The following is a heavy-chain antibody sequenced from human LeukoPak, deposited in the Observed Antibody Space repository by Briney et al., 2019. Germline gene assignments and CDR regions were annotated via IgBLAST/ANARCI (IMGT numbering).Heavy chain of an antibody. CDR1: GYSISSSYY. V-gene: IGHV4-38-2*02. Sequence: PSETLSLTCTVSGYSISSSYYWGWIRQPPGKGLEWIGSIYHSGSTYYNPSLKSRVTISVDTSKNQFSLKLSSVTAADTAVYYCAREASGGYDILNGYFNSGFDIWGQGTTVTASS. CDR2: IYHSGST. CDR3: AREASGGYDILNGYFNSGFDI. D-gene: IGHD3-9*01. J-gene: IGHJ3*02.